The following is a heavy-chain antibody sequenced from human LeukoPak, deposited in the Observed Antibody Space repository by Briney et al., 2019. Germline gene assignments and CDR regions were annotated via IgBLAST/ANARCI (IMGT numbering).Heavy chain of an antibody. V-gene: IGHV3-53*01. Sequence: PGGSLRLSCAASGFTVSSNYMSWVRQAPGKGLEWVSVIYSGGSTYYADSVKGRFTISRDNSKNTLYLQMNSLRAEDTAVYYCARVRYYYDSSGFDYWGQGTLVTVSS. CDR2: IYSGGST. J-gene: IGHJ4*02. CDR3: ARVRYYYDSSGFDY. CDR1: GFTVSSNY. D-gene: IGHD3-22*01.